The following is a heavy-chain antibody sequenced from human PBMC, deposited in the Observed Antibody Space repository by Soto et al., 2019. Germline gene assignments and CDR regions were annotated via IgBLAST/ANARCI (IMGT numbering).Heavy chain of an antibody. CDR2: ISYDGSNK. J-gene: IGHJ4*02. V-gene: IGHV3-30-3*01. D-gene: IGHD3-22*01. CDR3: ARDSALYDTGRFDY. Sequence: PGGSLRLSCAASGFTFSSYAMHWVRQAPGKGLEWVAVISYDGSNKYYADSVKGRFTISRDNSKNTLYLQMNSLRAEDTAVYYCARDSALYDTGRFDYWGQGTLVTVSS. CDR1: GFTFSSYA.